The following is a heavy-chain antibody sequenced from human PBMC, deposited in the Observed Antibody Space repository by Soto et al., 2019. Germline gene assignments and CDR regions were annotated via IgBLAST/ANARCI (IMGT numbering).Heavy chain of an antibody. J-gene: IGHJ4*02. V-gene: IGHV4-31*03. CDR3: ARARRFLEWTPLGY. CDR1: GGSISSGGYY. CDR2: IYYSGST. Sequence: SETLSLTCTVSGGSISSGGYYWSWIRQHPGKGLEWIGYIYYSGSTYYNPSLKSRVTISVDTSKNQFSLKLSSVTAADTAVYYCARARRFLEWTPLGYWGQGTLVTVSS. D-gene: IGHD3-3*01.